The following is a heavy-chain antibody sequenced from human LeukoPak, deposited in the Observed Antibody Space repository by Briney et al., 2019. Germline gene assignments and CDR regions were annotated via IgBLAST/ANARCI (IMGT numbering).Heavy chain of an antibody. J-gene: IGHJ4*02. Sequence: ASVKVSCKASGYTFTGYYMHWVRQAPGQGLEWMGWINPNSGGTNYAQKFQGRVTMTRDTSISTAYMELSRLRSDDTAVYYCARDPTYYYDSSGYLPDYWGQGTLVTVSS. D-gene: IGHD3-22*01. CDR3: ARDPTYYYDSSGYLPDY. CDR2: INPNSGGT. V-gene: IGHV1-2*02. CDR1: GYTFTGYY.